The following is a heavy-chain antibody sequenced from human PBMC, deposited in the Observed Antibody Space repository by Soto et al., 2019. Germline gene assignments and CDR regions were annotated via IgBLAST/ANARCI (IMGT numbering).Heavy chain of an antibody. V-gene: IGHV4-30-2*01. D-gene: IGHD2-15*01. CDR1: GGSISTGPYS. CDR3: ARDRHGGNFDY. J-gene: IGHJ4*02. CDR2: IYHSGST. Sequence: SETLSLTCSVSGGSISTGPYSWSWIRQPPGEALEWIGYIYHSGSTHYNPSFKSRVTMSVDKSKNQISLKLSSVTAADTAVYYCARDRHGGNFDYWGQGTLVTVSS.